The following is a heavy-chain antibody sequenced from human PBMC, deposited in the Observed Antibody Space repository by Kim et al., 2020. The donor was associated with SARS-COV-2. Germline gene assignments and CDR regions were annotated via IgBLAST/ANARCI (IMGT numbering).Heavy chain of an antibody. CDR1: GYTLTELS. D-gene: IGHD6-13*01. Sequence: ASVKVSCKVSGYTLTELSMHWVRQAPGKGLEWMGGFDPEDGETIYAQKFQGRVTMTEDTSTDTAYMELSSLRSEDTAVYYCATRPLPADSSSWYWFDPWGQGALVTVSS. V-gene: IGHV1-24*01. J-gene: IGHJ5*02. CDR3: ATRPLPADSSSWYWFDP. CDR2: FDPEDGET.